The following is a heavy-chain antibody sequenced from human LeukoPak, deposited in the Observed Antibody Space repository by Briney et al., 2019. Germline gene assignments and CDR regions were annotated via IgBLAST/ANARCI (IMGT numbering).Heavy chain of an antibody. J-gene: IGHJ3*02. V-gene: IGHV3-53*05. D-gene: IGHD2-15*01. Sequence: GGSLRLSCAASGFTVSSNYMSWVRQAPGRGLEWVSIIYSGGSTFYADSVKGRFTISRDNSKNTLYLQMGSLRAEDMAVYYCARGLCSGGLCYYHLGAFDIWGQGTMVTVSS. CDR1: GFTVSSNY. CDR3: ARGLCSGGLCYYHLGAFDI. CDR2: IYSGGST.